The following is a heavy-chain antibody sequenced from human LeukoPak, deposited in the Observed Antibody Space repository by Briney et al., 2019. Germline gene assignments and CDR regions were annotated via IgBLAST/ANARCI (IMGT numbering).Heavy chain of an antibody. J-gene: IGHJ4*02. CDR2: INHSGST. CDR3: AGLYFDY. V-gene: IGHV4-39*07. CDR1: GDSINTRYYY. Sequence: SETLSLTCTVSGDSINTRYYYWGWIRQPPGKGLEWIGEINHSGSTNYNPSLKSRVTISVDTSKNQFSLKLSSVTAADTAVYYCAGLYFDYWGQGTLVTVSS.